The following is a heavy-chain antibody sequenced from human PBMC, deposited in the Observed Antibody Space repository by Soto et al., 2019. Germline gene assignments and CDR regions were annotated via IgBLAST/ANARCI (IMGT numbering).Heavy chain of an antibody. CDR1: GFTFSSYA. CDR2: ISGSGGST. D-gene: IGHD3-10*01. CDR3: AKDHAYGSGSYYFDY. J-gene: IGHJ4*02. Sequence: EVQLLESGGGLVQPGGSLRLSCAASGFTFSSYAMSWVRQAPGKGLEWVSAISGSGGSTYYADSVKGRFTISRDNSKNTLYLQLNSLRAEDTAVYYCAKDHAYGSGSYYFDYWGQGTLVTVSS. V-gene: IGHV3-23*01.